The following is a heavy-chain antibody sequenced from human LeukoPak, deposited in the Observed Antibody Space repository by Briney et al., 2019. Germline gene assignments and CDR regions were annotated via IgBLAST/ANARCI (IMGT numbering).Heavy chain of an antibody. D-gene: IGHD2-15*01. Sequence: SETLSLTCTVSGGSISSYYWSWIRQPPGKGLEWIGYIYYSGSTNYNPSLKSRVTISVDTSKNQFSLKLSSVTAADTAVYYCARRGGSWKANYYFDYWGQGTLVTVSS. J-gene: IGHJ4*02. CDR1: GGSISSYY. CDR3: ARRGGSWKANYYFDY. CDR2: IYYSGST. V-gene: IGHV4-59*08.